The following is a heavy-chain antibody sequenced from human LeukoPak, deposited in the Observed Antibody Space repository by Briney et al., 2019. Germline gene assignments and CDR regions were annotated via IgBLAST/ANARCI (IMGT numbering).Heavy chain of an antibody. CDR1: GYTFTSYD. J-gene: IGHJ6*02. CDR3: ARVDVAAAGTTTGDYYHYGMDV. CDR2: MNPNSGNT. V-gene: IGHV1-8*01. D-gene: IGHD6-13*01. Sequence: ASVKVSCKASGYTFTSYDINWVRQATGQGLEWMGWMNPNSGNTGYAQKFQGRVTMTRNTSISTAYMELSSLRSEDTAVYYCARVDVAAAGTTTGDYYHYGMDVWGQGTTVTVSS.